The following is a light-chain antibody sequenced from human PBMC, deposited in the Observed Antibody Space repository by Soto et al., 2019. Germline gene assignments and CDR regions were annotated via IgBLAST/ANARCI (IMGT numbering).Light chain of an antibody. CDR3: SSYTSNITPYV. CDR1: SSDVGGCNF. Sequence: QSALTQPASMSGSPGQSITISCTGTSSDVGGCNFVSWYQQHPGKAPKLMIYHVTNRPSGVSSRFSGSKSGNTASLTISGLQAEDEADYYCSSYTSNITPYVFGTGTKVTVL. V-gene: IGLV2-14*01. CDR2: HVT. J-gene: IGLJ1*01.